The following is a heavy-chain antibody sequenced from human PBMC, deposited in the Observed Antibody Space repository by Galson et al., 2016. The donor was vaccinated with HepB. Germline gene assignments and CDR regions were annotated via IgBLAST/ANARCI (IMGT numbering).Heavy chain of an antibody. CDR1: GFTFSHCA. J-gene: IGHJ5*01. CDR3: ARVAGGNQNFAS. CDR2: ISGSGGST. D-gene: IGHD4-23*01. Sequence: SLRLSCAASGFTFSHCAMSWVRQAPGKGLEWVSSISGSGGSTYYADSVKGRFTISRDNSKNTLYLQMNSLRAEDTAVYYCARVAGGNQNFASWGQGTLVTVSS. V-gene: IGHV3-23*01.